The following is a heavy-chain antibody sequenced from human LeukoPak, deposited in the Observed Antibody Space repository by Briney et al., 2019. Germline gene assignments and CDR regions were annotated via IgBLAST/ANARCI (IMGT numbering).Heavy chain of an antibody. Sequence: SETLSLTCTVSGGSISSYHWSWIRQPPGKGLEWIGYIYYSGSTNYNPSLKSRVTISVDTSKNQFSLKLSSVTAADMAVYYCASAEAGLYFDYWGQGTLVTVSS. CDR2: IYYSGST. D-gene: IGHD6-25*01. CDR3: ASAEAGLYFDY. V-gene: IGHV4-59*01. J-gene: IGHJ4*02. CDR1: GGSISSYH.